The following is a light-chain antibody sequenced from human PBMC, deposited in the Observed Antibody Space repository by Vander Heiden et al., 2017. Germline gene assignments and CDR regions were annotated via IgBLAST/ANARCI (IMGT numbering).Light chain of an antibody. CDR3: AAWDDSLSGPV. CDR2: SNN. J-gene: IGLJ1*01. Sequence: SVLTQPPSASGTPGQRVTISCSGSSSNIGGNTVNRYQQLPGTSPKLLIYSNNQRPSGVPDRFSGSKSGTSASLAISGLQSEDEADYYCAAWDDSLSGPVFGTGTKVTVL. V-gene: IGLV1-44*01. CDR1: SSNIGGNT.